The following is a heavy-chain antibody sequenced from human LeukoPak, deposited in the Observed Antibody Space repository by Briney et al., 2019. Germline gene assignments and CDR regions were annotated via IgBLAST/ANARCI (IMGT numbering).Heavy chain of an antibody. Sequence: QSGGSLRLSCAASGFTFSSYWMSWVRRAPGKGPEWVAHIKQDASQEDHVDSVKGRFTISRDNAKNSLYLQMNSLRAEDTAVYYCARGVVYPTWSGPHWSDYWGQGTLVTVSS. V-gene: IGHV3-7*01. D-gene: IGHD3-3*01. CDR2: IKQDASQE. CDR1: GFTFSSYW. CDR3: ARGVVYPTWSGPHWSDY. J-gene: IGHJ4*02.